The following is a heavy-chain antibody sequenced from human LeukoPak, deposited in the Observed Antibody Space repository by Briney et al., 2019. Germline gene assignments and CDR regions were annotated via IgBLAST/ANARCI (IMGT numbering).Heavy chain of an antibody. D-gene: IGHD5-18*01. CDR3: ASAGYSYGALDY. Sequence: PSETLSLTCTVSGGSISSYYGSWLRQPPGKGLEGIGYIYYSGSTNYNPSLKSRVTTSVDASKKQFSLKLSSVTAADTAVYYCASAGYSYGALDYWGQGTLVTVSS. CDR2: IYYSGST. CDR1: GGSISSYY. V-gene: IGHV4-59*01. J-gene: IGHJ4*02.